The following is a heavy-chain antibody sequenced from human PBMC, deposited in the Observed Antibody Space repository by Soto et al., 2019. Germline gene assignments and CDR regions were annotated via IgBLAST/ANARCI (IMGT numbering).Heavy chain of an antibody. V-gene: IGHV3-30*18. D-gene: IGHD6-19*01. Sequence: QVQLVESGGGVVQPGRSLRLSCAASGFTFSSYGMHWVRQAPGKGLEWVAVISYDGSNKYYADSVKGRFTISRDNSKNTLYLQMNSLRAEDTAVYYCAKVYQWLVQDYFDYWGQGTLVTVSS. J-gene: IGHJ4*02. CDR1: GFTFSSYG. CDR3: AKVYQWLVQDYFDY. CDR2: ISYDGSNK.